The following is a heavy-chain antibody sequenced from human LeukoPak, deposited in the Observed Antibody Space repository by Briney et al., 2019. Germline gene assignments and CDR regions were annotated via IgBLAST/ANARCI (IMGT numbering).Heavy chain of an antibody. D-gene: IGHD2-15*01. CDR3: YSATPDY. V-gene: IGHV3-7*01. Sequence: GGSLRLSCAASGFSISGYWMSWVRQAPGKGLEWVANIKQDGSEKNYVGSVKGRFTISRDNAKNSLYLEMDSLRAEDTAVHYCYSATPDYWGQGTLVTVSS. CDR1: GFSISGYW. CDR2: IKQDGSEK. J-gene: IGHJ4*02.